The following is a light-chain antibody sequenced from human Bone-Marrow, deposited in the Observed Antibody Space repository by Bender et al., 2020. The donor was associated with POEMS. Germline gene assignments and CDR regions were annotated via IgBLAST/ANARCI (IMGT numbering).Light chain of an antibody. V-gene: IGLV2-14*03. Sequence: QSALTQPASVSGSPGQSITISCTGTNSDVGAYAYVSWYQHHPGKAPKLMIYDVSHRPSGVSDRFSGSKSGTTASLPLSGLHAEDEPHYYCASYAGTNVVFGGGTKLPVL. CDR2: DVS. CDR1: NSDVGAYAY. CDR3: ASYAGTNVV. J-gene: IGLJ2*01.